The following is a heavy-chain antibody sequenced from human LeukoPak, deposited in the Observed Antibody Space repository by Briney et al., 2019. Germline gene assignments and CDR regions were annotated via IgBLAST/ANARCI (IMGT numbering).Heavy chain of an antibody. CDR1: GYTFTGYY. D-gene: IGHD1-26*01. J-gene: IGHJ5*02. V-gene: IGHV1-2*02. Sequence: GASVKVSCKASGYTFTGYYMHWVRQAPGQGLEWMGWINPNSGGTNYAQKFQGRVTMTRDMSTTTDYMELSSLRSEDTAVYYCARDNSVGEIAWWFDPWGQGTLVTVSS. CDR3: ARDNSVGEIAWWFDP. CDR2: INPNSGGT.